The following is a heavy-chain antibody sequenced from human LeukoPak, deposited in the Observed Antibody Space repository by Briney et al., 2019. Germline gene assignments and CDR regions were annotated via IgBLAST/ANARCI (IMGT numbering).Heavy chain of an antibody. CDR3: ARSAVTVAGANDY. Sequence: GGSLRLSCAASGFTFSSYEMNWVRQAPGKGLEWVSYISSSGSTIYYADSVKGRFTISRDNAKNSLYLQMNSLRAEDTAVYYCARSAVTVAGANDYWGQGTVVTVSS. J-gene: IGHJ4*02. D-gene: IGHD6-19*01. V-gene: IGHV3-48*03. CDR2: ISSSGSTI. CDR1: GFTFSSYE.